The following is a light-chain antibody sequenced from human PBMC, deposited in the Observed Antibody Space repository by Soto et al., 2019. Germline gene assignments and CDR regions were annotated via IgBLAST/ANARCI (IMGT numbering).Light chain of an antibody. CDR3: QQYYNWPRT. CDR1: QNIHTN. CDR2: GAS. V-gene: IGKV3-15*01. J-gene: IGKJ5*01. Sequence: EIEMTQSPATLSVSPGESATLCCRAGQNIHTNLAWYQQKPRQAPRLIFYGASTGATGLPARFSGSSSGTECTLTINSLQAEDGAVYYCQQYYNWPRTFGQGTRLEIK.